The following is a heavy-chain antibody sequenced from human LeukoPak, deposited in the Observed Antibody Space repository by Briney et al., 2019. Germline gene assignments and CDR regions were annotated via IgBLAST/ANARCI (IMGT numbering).Heavy chain of an antibody. CDR1: GFTFSSYG. Sequence: QPGRSLRLSCATSGFTFSSYGFHWVRQAPGKGLEWVAVISNNGGYKHYTDSVKGRFTISRDDSKSTVYLQMNSLRAEDTAVYYCARGGAAAGLDAFDIWGQGTVVTVSS. D-gene: IGHD6-13*01. CDR2: ISNNGGYK. V-gene: IGHV3-33*01. CDR3: ARGGAAAGLDAFDI. J-gene: IGHJ3*02.